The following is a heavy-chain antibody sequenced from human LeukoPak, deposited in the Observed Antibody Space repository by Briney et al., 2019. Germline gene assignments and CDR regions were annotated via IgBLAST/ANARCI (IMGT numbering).Heavy chain of an antibody. D-gene: IGHD6-13*01. CDR3: AKDIFTGIAAAGAIDY. J-gene: IGHJ4*02. Sequence: GGSLRLSCAASGFTFDDYAMHWVRQAPGKGLEWVSGISWNSGNIGYADSVKGRFTISRDNAKNSLYLQMNSLRAEDTALYYCAKDIFTGIAAAGAIDYWGQGTLVTVSS. CDR1: GFTFDDYA. V-gene: IGHV3-9*01. CDR2: ISWNSGNI.